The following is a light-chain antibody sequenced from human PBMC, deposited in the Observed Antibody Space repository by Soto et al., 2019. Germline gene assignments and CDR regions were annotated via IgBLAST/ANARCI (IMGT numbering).Light chain of an antibody. V-gene: IGKV2-28*01. CDR3: MQALQTGYT. J-gene: IGKJ2*01. Sequence: DIVMTQSPLSLPVTPGEPASISCRSSQSLLHSNGYNYLDWYLQKPGQSPQLLIYLGSNRASGVPDRFSGSGSGTDFTLIISRVEAEDVGVYYCMQALQTGYTFGQGTKLEIK. CDR1: QSLLHSNGYNY. CDR2: LGS.